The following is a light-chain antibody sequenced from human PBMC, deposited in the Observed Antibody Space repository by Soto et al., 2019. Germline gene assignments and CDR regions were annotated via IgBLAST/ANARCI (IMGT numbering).Light chain of an antibody. CDR1: QSISSW. J-gene: IGKJ1*01. Sequence: DIQMTQSPSTLSASVGDRVSITCRASQSISSWLAWYQQKPGKVPKLLIYAASTLQSGVPSRFSGSGSGTDFTLTISSLQPEDVATYYCQKYNSAPTFGQGTKVDIK. CDR3: QKYNSAPT. V-gene: IGKV1-27*01. CDR2: AAS.